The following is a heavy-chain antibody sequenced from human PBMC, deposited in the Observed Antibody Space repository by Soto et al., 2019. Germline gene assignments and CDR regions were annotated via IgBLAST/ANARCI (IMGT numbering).Heavy chain of an antibody. Sequence: SETLSLTCTVSGGSISSYYWSWIRQPPGKGLEWIGYIYYSGSTNYNPSLKSRVTISVDTSKNQFSLKLNSMTAADTAVYYCARHNYGSGSTYFEYWGQGTLVTVSS. V-gene: IGHV4-59*08. D-gene: IGHD3-10*01. CDR1: GGSISSYY. CDR3: ARHNYGSGSTYFEY. J-gene: IGHJ4*02. CDR2: IYYSGST.